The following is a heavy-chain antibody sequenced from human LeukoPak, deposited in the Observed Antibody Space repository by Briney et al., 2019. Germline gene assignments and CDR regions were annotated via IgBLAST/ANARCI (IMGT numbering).Heavy chain of an antibody. V-gene: IGHV1-46*01. CDR3: ARVNDMYYFDY. Sequence: ASVKVSCKASGYTFTGYYMHWVRQAPGQGLEWMGIINPSGGSTSYAQKFQSRVTMTRDTSTSTVYMELSSLRSEDTAVYYCARVNDMYYFDYWGQGTLVTVSS. CDR1: GYTFTGYY. D-gene: IGHD1-1*01. CDR2: INPSGGST. J-gene: IGHJ4*02.